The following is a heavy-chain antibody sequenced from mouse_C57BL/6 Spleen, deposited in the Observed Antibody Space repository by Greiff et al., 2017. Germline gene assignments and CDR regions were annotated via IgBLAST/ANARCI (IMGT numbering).Heavy chain of an antibody. J-gene: IGHJ2*01. V-gene: IGHV1-22*01. CDR2: INPNNGGT. CDR1: GYTFTDYN. CDR3: ARSGTGDY. Sequence: EVQVVESGPELVKPGASVKMSCKASGYTFTDYNMHWVKQSHGKSLEWIGYINPNNGGTSYNQKFKGKATLTVNKSASTAYMELRSLTSEDSAVYYCARSGTGDYWGQGTTLTVSS. D-gene: IGHD3-1*01.